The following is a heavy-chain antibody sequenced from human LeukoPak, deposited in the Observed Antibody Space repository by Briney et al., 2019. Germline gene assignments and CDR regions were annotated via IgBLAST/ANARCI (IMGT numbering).Heavy chain of an antibody. CDR1: GGTFSSYA. J-gene: IGHJ4*02. D-gene: IGHD2-15*01. V-gene: IGHV1-69*13. CDR2: IIPIFGTA. CDR3: ARARGPFYCSGGSAHSPCDY. Sequence: SVKVSCKASGGTFSSYAISWVRQAPGQGLEWMGGIIPIFGTANYAQKFQGRVTITADESTSTAYMELSSLRSEDTAVYYCARARGPFYCSGGSAHSPCDYWARGTLVNVSS.